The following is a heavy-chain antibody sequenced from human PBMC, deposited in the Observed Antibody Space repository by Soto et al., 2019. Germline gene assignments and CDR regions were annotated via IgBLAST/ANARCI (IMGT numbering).Heavy chain of an antibody. D-gene: IGHD3-22*01. J-gene: IGHJ3*02. CDR3: ERDDNIGTKGGFFDI. CDR2: MWDAGTNK. CDR1: VFTCRIYS. V-gene: IGHV3-33*08. Sequence: QVQLVASGGGGVQPGKSLRLSCAASVFTCRIYSMHWVRQSPGKGLEWVAVMWDAGTNKYYAESVKGRFTISRDNPENTVDLELKSLRVSATAVYYLERDDNIGTKGGFFDICGHVGLDTVSS.